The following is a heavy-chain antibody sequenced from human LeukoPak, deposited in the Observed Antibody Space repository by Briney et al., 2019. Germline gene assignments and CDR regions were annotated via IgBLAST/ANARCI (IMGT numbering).Heavy chain of an antibody. CDR1: GGSISSSNW. Sequence: SETLSLTCAVSGGSISSSNWWSWVRQPPGKGLEWIGSIYSSGNTNYNPSLKSRVTISVDTSKNQFSLMLTSVTAADTAVYYCARGVVITGLDYWGQGTLVTVSS. CDR2: IYSSGNT. CDR3: ARGVVITGLDY. V-gene: IGHV4-4*02. J-gene: IGHJ4*02. D-gene: IGHD3-3*01.